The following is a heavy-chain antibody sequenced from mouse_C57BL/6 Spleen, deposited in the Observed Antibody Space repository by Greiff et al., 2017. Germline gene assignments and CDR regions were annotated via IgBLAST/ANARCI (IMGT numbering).Heavy chain of an antibody. CDR3: AKNGYYYGSSYESDYFDY. V-gene: IGHV2-5*01. D-gene: IGHD1-1*01. J-gene: IGHJ2*01. CDR1: GFSLTSYG. CDR2: ICRGGST. Sequence: QVQLKESGPGLVQPSQSLSITCTVSGFSLTSYGVHWVRQSPGKGLEWLGVICRGGSTDYNAAFMSRLSITRDNSKSQVFFKMNSLQADDTAIYYCAKNGYYYGSSYESDYFDYWGQGTTLTVSS.